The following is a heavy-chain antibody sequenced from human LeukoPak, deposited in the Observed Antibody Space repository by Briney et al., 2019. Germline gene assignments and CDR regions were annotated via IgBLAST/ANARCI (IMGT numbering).Heavy chain of an antibody. D-gene: IGHD3-22*01. CDR3: ARREYYDSSGYR. V-gene: IGHV4-39*01. CDR2: IYNSGST. Sequence: PSETLSLTCTVSGGSISSSSYYWGWIRQPPGKGLEWIGSIYNSGSTYYNPSLKSRVTISVDTSKNQFSLKLSSVTAADTAVYFCARREYYDSSGYRWGQGTLVTVPS. J-gene: IGHJ4*02. CDR1: GGSISSSSYY.